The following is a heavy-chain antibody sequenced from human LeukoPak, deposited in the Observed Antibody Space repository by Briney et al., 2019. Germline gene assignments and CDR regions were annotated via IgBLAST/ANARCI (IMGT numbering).Heavy chain of an antibody. CDR3: ARSNWNELDY. V-gene: IGHV4-59*01. Sequence: PSETLSLTCTVSGGSISSYYWSWIRQPHGKGLEWIGYIYYSGSTNYNPSLKSRVTISVDTSKNQFSLKLSSVTAADTAVYYCARSNWNELDYWGQGTLVTVSS. CDR1: GGSISSYY. J-gene: IGHJ4*02. D-gene: IGHD1-20*01. CDR2: IYYSGST.